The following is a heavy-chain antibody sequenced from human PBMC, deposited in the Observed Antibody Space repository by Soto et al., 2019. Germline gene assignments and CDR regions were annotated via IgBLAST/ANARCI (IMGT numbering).Heavy chain of an antibody. CDR1: GFTVSGNY. D-gene: IGHD4-17*01. J-gene: IGHJ1*01. V-gene: IGHV3-66*01. CDR3: ERDFVNGEHPEYFQH. Sequence: GGSLRLSCAASGFTVSGNYMSWVRQAPGKGLEWVSVIYSGGSTYYADSVKGRFTISRDNSKNTLSLQMNSLRAEDTAVYYCERDFVNGEHPEYFQHWGQGTLVTVSS. CDR2: IYSGGST.